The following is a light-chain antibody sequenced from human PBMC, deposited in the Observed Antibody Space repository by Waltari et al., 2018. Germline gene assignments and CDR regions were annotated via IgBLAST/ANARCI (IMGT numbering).Light chain of an antibody. CDR1: QSVGSN. CDR2: GAS. Sequence: EILMTQSPASLSVSPWERATLSCWAGQSVGSNLAWYQQRPGQAPRLLIYGASTRATGIPARFSGSGSDTEFTLTISSLKSEDFAVYYCQQYNSWPRTFGQGTKVEIK. V-gene: IGKV3-15*01. CDR3: QQYNSWPRT. J-gene: IGKJ1*01.